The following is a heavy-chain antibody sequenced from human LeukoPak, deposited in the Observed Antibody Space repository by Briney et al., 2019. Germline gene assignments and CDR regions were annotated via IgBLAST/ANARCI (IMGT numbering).Heavy chain of an antibody. CDR1: GFTFSSYG. J-gene: IGHJ5*02. V-gene: IGHV3-30*18. CDR3: AKEWDAWYSSGWPRGYWFDP. CDR2: ISYDGSNK. Sequence: GGSLRLSCAASGFTFSSYGMHWVRQAPGKGLEWVAVISYDGSNKYYADSVKGRFTISRDNSKNTLYLQMNSLRAEDTAVYYCAKEWDAWYSSGWPRGYWFDPWGQGTLVTVSS. D-gene: IGHD6-19*01.